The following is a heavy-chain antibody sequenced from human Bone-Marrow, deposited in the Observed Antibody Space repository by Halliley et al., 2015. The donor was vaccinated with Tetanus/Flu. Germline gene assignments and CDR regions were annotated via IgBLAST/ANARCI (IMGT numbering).Heavy chain of an antibody. CDR3: ARLVAPWSHFAS. D-gene: IGHD6-6*01. Sequence: LQWVSVFYSGGTTFYADSVKGRFTVSTDKSNNTLYLQMNSLRAEDTAVYFCARLVAPWSHFASWGQGTLVTVSS. J-gene: IGHJ4*02. CDR2: FYSGGTT. V-gene: IGHV3-53*01.